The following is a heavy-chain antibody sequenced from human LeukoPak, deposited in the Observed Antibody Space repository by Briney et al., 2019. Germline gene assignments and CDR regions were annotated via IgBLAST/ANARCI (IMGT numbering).Heavy chain of an antibody. D-gene: IGHD4/OR15-4a*01. CDR3: ATERQSTLNYYYYMDV. V-gene: IGHV3-21*01. Sequence: GGSLRLSCAGSGFTFSSYSMNWVRQAPGKGLEWVSSITSSSSYIYYADSVKGRFTISRDNAKKSVYLQMNSLRAEDTAVYYCATERQSTLNYYYYMDVWGKGTTVTVSS. CDR1: GFTFSSYS. J-gene: IGHJ6*03. CDR2: ITSSSSYI.